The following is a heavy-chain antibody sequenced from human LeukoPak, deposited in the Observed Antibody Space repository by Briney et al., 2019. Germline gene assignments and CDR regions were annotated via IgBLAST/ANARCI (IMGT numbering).Heavy chain of an antibody. V-gene: IGHV1-8*01. J-gene: IGHJ3*02. CDR2: MNPNSGNT. Sequence: GASVKVSCKASGYTFTSYDINWVRQATGQGLEWMGWMNPNSGNTGYAQKFQGRVTMTRNTSISTAYMELSSPRSEDTAVYYCARGLRHYYDSSGYYPDAFDIWGQGTMVTASS. D-gene: IGHD3-22*01. CDR3: ARGLRHYYDSSGYYPDAFDI. CDR1: GYTFTSYD.